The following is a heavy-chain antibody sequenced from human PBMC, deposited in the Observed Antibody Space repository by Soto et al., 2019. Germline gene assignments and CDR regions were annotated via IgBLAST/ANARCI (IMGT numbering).Heavy chain of an antibody. CDR2: IYNNGNT. Sequence: QPGGSLRLSCAASGFTVSSNYMSWVRQAPGKGLEWVSLIYNNGNTYYTDSVKGRFTISRDNSKSTLYLQMDSLRAEDTALYYCARVSGLFYEIDYWGQGTLVTVSS. J-gene: IGHJ4*02. D-gene: IGHD3-3*01. CDR1: GFTVSSNY. V-gene: IGHV3-66*01. CDR3: ARVSGLFYEIDY.